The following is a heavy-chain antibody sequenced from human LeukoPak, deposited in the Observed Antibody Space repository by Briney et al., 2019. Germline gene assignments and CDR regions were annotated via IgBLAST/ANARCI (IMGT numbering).Heavy chain of an antibody. CDR1: GYTLTNYA. J-gene: IGHJ6*02. D-gene: IGHD3-22*01. V-gene: IGHV7-4-1*02. Sequence: GASVKVSCKASGYTLTNYALNWVRQAPGQGLEWMGWINTNTGNPTYAQGFTGRFVFSLDTSVSTAYLQISSLKAEDTAVYYCARDAVLVVIKGYYGMDVWGQGTTVTVSS. CDR3: ARDAVLVVIKGYYGMDV. CDR2: INTNTGNP.